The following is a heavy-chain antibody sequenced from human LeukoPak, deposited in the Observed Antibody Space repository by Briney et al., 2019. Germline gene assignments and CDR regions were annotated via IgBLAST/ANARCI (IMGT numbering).Heavy chain of an antibody. CDR1: GFTFSSYN. D-gene: IGHD3-3*01. CDR2: ISSRSSYI. Sequence: GGSLRLSCAASGFTFSSYNMNWVRQAPGKGLEWVSSISSRSSYINYADSVKGRFTISRDNSKNTLYLQMNSLRAEDTAVYYCAKDEGYYDFWSGQSPTDWGQGTLVTVSS. CDR3: AKDEGYYDFWSGQSPTD. J-gene: IGHJ4*02. V-gene: IGHV3-21*01.